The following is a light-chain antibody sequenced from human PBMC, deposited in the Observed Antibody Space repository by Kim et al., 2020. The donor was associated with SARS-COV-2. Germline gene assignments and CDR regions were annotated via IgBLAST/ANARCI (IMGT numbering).Light chain of an antibody. V-gene: IGKV3-15*01. Sequence: EIVMTQSPATLSVSPGERATLSCRASQSVSSNLAWYQQKPGQAPRLLIYGASTRATGIPARFSVSGSGTEFTLTISSLQSEDFAVYYCQQYNTWPGTFGPGTKVDIK. CDR3: QQYNTWPGT. CDR2: GAS. J-gene: IGKJ1*01. CDR1: QSVSSN.